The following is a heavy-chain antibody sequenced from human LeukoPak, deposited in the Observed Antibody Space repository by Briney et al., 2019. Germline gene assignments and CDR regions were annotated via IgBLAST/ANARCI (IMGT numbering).Heavy chain of an antibody. Sequence: GRSLRLSCAASGFTFNDFGMNWVRQAPGKGLDWVSYISRDSAAKRYADSVKGRFTISRDKAKNSLYLQMNSLRDEDTAVYFCARDLGGSKGGLDVWGQGTTVTVSS. V-gene: IGHV3-48*02. J-gene: IGHJ6*02. CDR3: ARDLGGSKGGLDV. D-gene: IGHD3-16*01. CDR2: ISRDSAAK. CDR1: GFTFNDFG.